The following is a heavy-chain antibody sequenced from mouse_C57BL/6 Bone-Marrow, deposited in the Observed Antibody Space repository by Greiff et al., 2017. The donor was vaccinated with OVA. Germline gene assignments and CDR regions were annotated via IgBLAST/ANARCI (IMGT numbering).Heavy chain of an antibody. CDR1: GYTFTDYE. CDR3: TGRRGGFAY. J-gene: IGHJ3*01. Sequence: QVQLKESGAELVRPGASVKLSCKASGYTFTDYEMHCVKQTPVHGLEWIGVIGPETSRTAYNQKFKGKATLTADKSSSTAYMELRSLTSEDSAVYYCTGRRGGFAYWGQGTLVTVSA. CDR2: IGPETSRT. V-gene: IGHV1-23*01.